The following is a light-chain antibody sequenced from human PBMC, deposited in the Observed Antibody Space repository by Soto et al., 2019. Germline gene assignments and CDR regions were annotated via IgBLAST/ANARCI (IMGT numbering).Light chain of an antibody. J-gene: IGLJ1*01. Sequence: QSALTRPASVSGSPGQSITISCTGTSSDVGSYNLVSWYQQHPGKAPKLMIYEVSKRPSGVSNRFSGSKSGNTASLTISGLQAEYEADYYCCSYAGSSTFYVFGTGTKVTVL. CDR2: EVS. V-gene: IGLV2-23*02. CDR1: SSDVGSYNL. CDR3: CSYAGSSTFYV.